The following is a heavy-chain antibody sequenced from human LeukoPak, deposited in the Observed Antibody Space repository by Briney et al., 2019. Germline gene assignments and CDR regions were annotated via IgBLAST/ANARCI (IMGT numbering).Heavy chain of an antibody. Sequence: LPGGSLRLPCAASGFTFSSYEMNWVRQAPGKGLEWVSYISSSGSTIYYADSVKGRFTTPRDNVKNSLYLQMNSLRAEDTAVYYCARGTRLVRGLMFDYWGQGTLVIVSS. CDR2: ISSSGSTI. D-gene: IGHD3-10*01. CDR1: GFTFSSYE. V-gene: IGHV3-48*03. J-gene: IGHJ4*02. CDR3: ARGTRLVRGLMFDY.